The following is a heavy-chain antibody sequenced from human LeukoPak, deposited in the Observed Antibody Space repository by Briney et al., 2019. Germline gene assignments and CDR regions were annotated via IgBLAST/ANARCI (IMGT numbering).Heavy chain of an antibody. D-gene: IGHD5-24*01. CDR2: IKEDGTET. J-gene: IGHJ4*02. Sequence: GGSLRLSCAASGFMFSSNWMSWVRLAPGKGLEWVANIKEDGTETYYVDSVKGRFTISRDNAKNSLYSQMNSLRVEDTAVYYCAKEGRSLQTYWGQGTLVTVSS. CDR1: GFMFSSNW. CDR3: AKEGRSLQTY. V-gene: IGHV3-7*03.